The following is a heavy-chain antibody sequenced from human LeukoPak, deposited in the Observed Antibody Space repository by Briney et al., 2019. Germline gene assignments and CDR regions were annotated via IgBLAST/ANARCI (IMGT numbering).Heavy chain of an antibody. Sequence: PSETLSLTCSVSGVSITSNNYCWGWIRQPPGKGLEWIGSIDYSGSTYYNSSLKSRVTISVDASKNQFSLKLTSGTAADTAVYYCARDLTSYYYDSHGYPWGQGTLVTVSS. V-gene: IGHV4-39*07. CDR2: IDYSGST. CDR1: GVSITSNNYC. J-gene: IGHJ5*02. CDR3: ARDLTSYYYDSHGYP. D-gene: IGHD3-22*01.